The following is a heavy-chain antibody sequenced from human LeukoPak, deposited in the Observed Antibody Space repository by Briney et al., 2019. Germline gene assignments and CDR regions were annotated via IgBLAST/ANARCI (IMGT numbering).Heavy chain of an antibody. J-gene: IGHJ3*02. V-gene: IGHV4-59*01. CDR2: IYYSGST. D-gene: IGHD5-24*01. Sequence: SETLSLTCTVSGGSIRSYYWSWIRQPPGKGLEWIGYIYYSGSTNYNPSLKSRVTISVDTSKNQFSLKLSSVTAADTAVYYCARDWRGDGYNRGAFDIWGQGTMVTVSS. CDR1: GGSIRSYY. CDR3: ARDWRGDGYNRGAFDI.